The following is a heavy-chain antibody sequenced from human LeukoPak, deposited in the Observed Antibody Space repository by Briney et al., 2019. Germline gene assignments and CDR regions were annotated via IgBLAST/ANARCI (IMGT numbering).Heavy chain of an antibody. J-gene: IGHJ5*02. CDR3: ARLLVVAATNWFDP. D-gene: IGHD2-15*01. V-gene: IGHV5-51*01. CDR2: IYPGDSVT. CDR1: GYSFTSYW. Sequence: GESLKISCKGSGYSFTSYWIGWVRPMPGKGLEWMGIIYPGDSVTRYSPSFQGQVTISADKSISTAYLQWSSLKASDTAMYYCARLLVVAATNWFDPWGQGTLVTVSS.